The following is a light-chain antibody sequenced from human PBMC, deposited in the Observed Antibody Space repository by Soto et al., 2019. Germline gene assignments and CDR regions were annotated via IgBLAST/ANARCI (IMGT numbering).Light chain of an antibody. CDR2: AAS. CDR3: QRYDSLRT. V-gene: IGKV1-39*02. J-gene: IGKJ1*01. CDR1: QSISSY. Sequence: DIQMTQSPSSLSASVGDRVTITCRASQSISSYLNLYQQKPGKVPKLLIYAASSLQSGVPSRFSGSGSGTDFTLTITRLEAEDFALYYCQRYDSLRTFGQATKVDIK.